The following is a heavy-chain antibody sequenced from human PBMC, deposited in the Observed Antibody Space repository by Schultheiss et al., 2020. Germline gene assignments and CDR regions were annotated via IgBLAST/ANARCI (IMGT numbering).Heavy chain of an antibody. V-gene: IGHV4-39*07. J-gene: IGHJ4*02. D-gene: IGHD5-24*01. CDR1: GGSISSGSYY. CDR2: IYYSGST. Sequence: SETLSLTCTVSGGSISSGSYYWSWIRQPPGKGLEWIGSIYYSGSTYYNPSLKSRVTISVDTSKNQFSLNLSSVTAADAAVYYCAREFEMAFDSWGQGSLVTVSS. CDR3: AREFEMAFDS.